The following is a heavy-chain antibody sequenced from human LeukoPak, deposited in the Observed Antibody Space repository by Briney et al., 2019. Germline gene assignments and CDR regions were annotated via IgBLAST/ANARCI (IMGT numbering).Heavy chain of an antibody. CDR1: GFALSNARMG. CDR2: IISNDEK. CDR3: ARITRQQLLVRGDDWFDP. J-gene: IGHJ5*02. Sequence: SGPVLVKPTETLTLTCSVSGFALSNARMGVSWIRQPRGKALEWLAPIISNDEKSYSTSLKSRPTISKHTSKSQVVLTMTNMDPVDTATYYCARITRQQLLVRGDDWFDPGSQGTLVTVSS. D-gene: IGHD6-19*01. V-gene: IGHV2-26*01.